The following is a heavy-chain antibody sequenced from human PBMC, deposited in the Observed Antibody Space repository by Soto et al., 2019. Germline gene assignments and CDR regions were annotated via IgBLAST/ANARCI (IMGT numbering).Heavy chain of an antibody. CDR2: IYYSRST. CDR1: GASISSGDYY. D-gene: IGHD6-6*01. CDR3: ASSPPKDAFDL. V-gene: IGHV4-30-4*01. J-gene: IGHJ3*01. Sequence: QGQLQESGPGVVWPSQTLSLTCTASGASISSGDYYRTGMRQTPGKGLEWIGYIYYSRSTLYDPPLNCRVTMSIDMSKSQFSLNLRSVTAADTAVYYGASSPPKDAFDLWGQGTMVIVSS.